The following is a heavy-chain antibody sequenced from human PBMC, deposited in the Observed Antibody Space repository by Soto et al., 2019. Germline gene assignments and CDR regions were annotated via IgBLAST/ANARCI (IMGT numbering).Heavy chain of an antibody. CDR2: INPNSGDT. V-gene: IGHV1-2*04. CDR1: GYTFTGYY. CDR3: ARDYYDSSGHNYYYYGMDV. D-gene: IGHD3-22*01. Sequence: QVQLVQSGAEVKKPGASVKVSCKASGYTFTGYYMHWVRQAPGQGLEWMGWINPNSGDTNYAQKFQGWVTMTRDTSISTAYMELSRLRSDDTAVYYCARDYYDSSGHNYYYYGMDVWGQGTTVTVSS. J-gene: IGHJ6*02.